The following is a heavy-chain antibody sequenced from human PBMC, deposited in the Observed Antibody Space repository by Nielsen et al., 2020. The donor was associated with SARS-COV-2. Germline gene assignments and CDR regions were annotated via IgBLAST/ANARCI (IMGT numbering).Heavy chain of an antibody. J-gene: IGHJ4*02. D-gene: IGHD3-3*01. Sequence: WIRQPPGKGLEWVSYISSSSSYTNYADSVKGRFTISRDNAKNSLYLQMNSLRAEDTAVYYCARDYRGVLRFLEWPAYNDYWGQGTLVTVSS. CDR3: ARDYRGVLRFLEWPAYNDY. V-gene: IGHV3-11*05. CDR2: ISSSSSYT.